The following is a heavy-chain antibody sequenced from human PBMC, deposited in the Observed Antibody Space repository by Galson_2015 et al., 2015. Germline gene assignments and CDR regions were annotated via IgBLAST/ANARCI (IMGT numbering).Heavy chain of an antibody. CDR1: GFTLSSSA. CDR2: LSHTGSSI. D-gene: IGHD2-21*02. J-gene: IGHJ4*02. V-gene: IGHV3-23*01. Sequence: LSCAASGFTLSSSAMNWVRQAPGKGLEWVSALSHTGSSIYYADSVKGRFTISRDNSKNTLYLHLNSLRADDTAVYYCAKDRRAVVMSAIDYWGQGTQVTVSS. CDR3: AKDRRAVVMSAIDY.